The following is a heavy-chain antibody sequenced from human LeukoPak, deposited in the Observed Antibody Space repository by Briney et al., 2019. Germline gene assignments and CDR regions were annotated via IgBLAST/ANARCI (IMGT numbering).Heavy chain of an antibody. V-gene: IGHV3-30-3*01. CDR1: RFTFSSYA. CDR2: ISYDGSNK. J-gene: IGHJ5*02. Sequence: PGRSLRLSCAASRFTFSSYAMHWVRQAPGKGLEWVAVISYDGSNKYYANSVKGRFTISRDNSKNTLYLQMNSLRAEDTAVYYCARDALHYYDSSGYYYHHNWFDPWGQGTLVTVSS. CDR3: ARDALHYYDSSGYYYHHNWFDP. D-gene: IGHD3-22*01.